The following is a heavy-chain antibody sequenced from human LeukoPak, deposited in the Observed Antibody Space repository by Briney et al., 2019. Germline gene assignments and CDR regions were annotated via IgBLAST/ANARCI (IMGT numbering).Heavy chain of an antibody. CDR3: ARWALEHAFDI. CDR2: IYYSGST. D-gene: IGHD3-16*02. J-gene: IGHJ3*02. V-gene: IGHV4-59*01. Sequence: PSETLSLTCTVSGGSISSYYWSWIRQPPGKGLEWIGYIYYSGSTNYNPSLKSRVTISVDTSKNQFSLKLSSVTAADTAVYYCARWALEHAFDIWGQGTMVTVSS. CDR1: GGSISSYY.